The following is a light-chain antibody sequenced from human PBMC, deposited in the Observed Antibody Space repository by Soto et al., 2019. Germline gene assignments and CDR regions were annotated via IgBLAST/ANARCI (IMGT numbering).Light chain of an antibody. Sequence: QSALTQPASVSGSPGQSITISCTGTSSDVGGYNYVSWYQQHPGKAPKLMIYDVNNRPSGVSNRFSGSESGNTASLTISGLLAEDEADYYCSSYTGSSTYVVFGGGTKLTVL. J-gene: IGLJ2*01. CDR2: DVN. CDR3: SSYTGSSTYVV. V-gene: IGLV2-14*01. CDR1: SSDVGGYNY.